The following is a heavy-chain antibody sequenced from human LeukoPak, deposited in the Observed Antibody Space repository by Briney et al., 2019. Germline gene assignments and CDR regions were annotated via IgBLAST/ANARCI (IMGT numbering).Heavy chain of an antibody. Sequence: PSETLSLTCAVSGGSISSRNWWSWVRQPPGKGLEWIGEIYHSGSTNYNPSLKTRVTISVDKSKNQFSLKLSSVTAADTAVYYCARAYYDSSGYYHPGSYYYMDVWGKGTTVTVSS. CDR3: ARAYYDSSGYYHPGSYYYMDV. CDR1: GGSISSRNW. V-gene: IGHV4-4*02. J-gene: IGHJ6*03. D-gene: IGHD3-22*01. CDR2: IYHSGST.